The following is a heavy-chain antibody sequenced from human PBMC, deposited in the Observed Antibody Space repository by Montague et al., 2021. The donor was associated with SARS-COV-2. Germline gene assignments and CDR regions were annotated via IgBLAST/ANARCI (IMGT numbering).Heavy chain of an antibody. V-gene: IGHV5-51*01. D-gene: IGHD6-6*01. CDR3: TRLSYSTSSYTNYFDP. CDR2: IYPGDSDT. J-gene: IGHJ5*02. CDR1: GYSFTNDW. Sequence: QSGAEVKKPGESLKISCKGSGYSFTNDWIGWVRQMPGKGLEWMGMIYPGDSDTTYSPSFQDHVTISADTSISTAYLLWTNLKASDTAMYYCTRLSYSTSSYTNYFDPWGQGTLVTVSS.